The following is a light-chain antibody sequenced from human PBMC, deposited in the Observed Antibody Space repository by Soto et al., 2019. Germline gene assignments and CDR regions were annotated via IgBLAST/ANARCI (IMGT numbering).Light chain of an antibody. CDR2: AAS. Sequence: DIQMTQSPSSLSASVGDRVTIGCRANETVSIYLNWYQQKPGKAPQLLIYAASTLQSGVPSRCSGSGSGTQFTLTFSSLQPDDFASYHGHHSFGVPPTVGQGTKVDSK. J-gene: IGKJ1*01. V-gene: IGKV1-39*01. CDR3: HHSFGVPPT. CDR1: ETVSIY.